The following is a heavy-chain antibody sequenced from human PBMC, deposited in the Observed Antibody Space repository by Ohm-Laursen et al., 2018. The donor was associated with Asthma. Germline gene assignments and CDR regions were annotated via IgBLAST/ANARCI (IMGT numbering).Heavy chain of an antibody. CDR3: ARDVMEWYLPVFDF. V-gene: IGHV3-30-3*01. D-gene: IGHD3-3*01. CDR2: GGSYYDGGLK. CDR1: GFTFRSYA. Sequence: SLRLSCAASGFTFRSYAMHWVRQAPGKGLEWVAVGGSYYDGGLKYYADSANGRFTVSRDDSKNTLYLQMNSLRPDDTAVYYCARDVMEWYLPVFDFWGQGTLVTVSS. J-gene: IGHJ4*02.